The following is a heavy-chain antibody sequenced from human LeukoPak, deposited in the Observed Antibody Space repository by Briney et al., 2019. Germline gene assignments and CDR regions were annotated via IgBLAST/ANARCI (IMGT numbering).Heavy chain of an antibody. Sequence: ASVKVSCKASGYTFTGYYMHWVRQAPGQGREWMGWINPNSGGTNYAQKFQGRVTMTRDTSISTAYMELSRLRSDDTAVYYCARVVGSSGWSIDAFDIWGQGTMVTVSS. J-gene: IGHJ3*02. CDR3: ARVVGSSGWSIDAFDI. D-gene: IGHD6-19*01. V-gene: IGHV1-2*02. CDR2: INPNSGGT. CDR1: GYTFTGYY.